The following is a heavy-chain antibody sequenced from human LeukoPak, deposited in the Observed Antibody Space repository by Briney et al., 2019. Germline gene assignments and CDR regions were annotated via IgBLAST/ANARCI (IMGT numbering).Heavy chain of an antibody. CDR2: ISSSGNTI. J-gene: IGHJ4*02. D-gene: IGHD3-3*01. V-gene: IGHV3-11*01. CDR1: GFIFSDYY. CDR3: ARRNDFWSGYPFDY. Sequence: GGSLRLSCAASGFIFSDYYMNWIRQAPGKGLEWVSYISSSGNTIYYTDSVKGRFTISRDNAKNSPSLQMSSLRAEDTAAYYCARRNDFWSGYPFDYWGQGTLVTVSS.